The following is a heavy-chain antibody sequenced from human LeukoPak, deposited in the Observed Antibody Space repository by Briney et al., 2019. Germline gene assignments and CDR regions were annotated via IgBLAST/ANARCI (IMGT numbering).Heavy chain of an antibody. Sequence: SETLSLTCAVYGGSFSGYYWSWIRQPPGKGLEWIGEINHSGSTNYNPSLKSRVTISVDTSKNQFSLKLSSVTAADTAVYYCASGAQPLLGWFDPWGQGTLVTVSS. D-gene: IGHD2-21*02. V-gene: IGHV4-34*01. CDR3: ASGAQPLLGWFDP. CDR1: GGSFSGYY. J-gene: IGHJ5*02. CDR2: INHSGST.